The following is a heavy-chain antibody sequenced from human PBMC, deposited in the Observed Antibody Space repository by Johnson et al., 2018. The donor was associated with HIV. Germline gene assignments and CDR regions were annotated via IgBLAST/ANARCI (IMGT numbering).Heavy chain of an antibody. J-gene: IGHJ3*02. CDR2: EK. CDR3: ARDPFYGAFDI. D-gene: IGHD2/OR15-2a*01. Sequence: EKYYLESGKGRFTISRDNAKDSVYLQMNSMRAEDTAVYYCARDPFYGAFDIWGQGTMVTVSS. V-gene: IGHV3-7*01.